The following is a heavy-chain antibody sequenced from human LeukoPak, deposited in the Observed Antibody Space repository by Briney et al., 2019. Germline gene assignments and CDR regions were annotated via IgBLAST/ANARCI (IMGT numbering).Heavy chain of an antibody. CDR2: IHHSGST. CDR1: GGSLTSGNW. V-gene: IGHV4-4*02. Sequence: SGTLTLTCAVSGGSLTSGNWWSWVRPPPGKGLEWIEEIHHSGSTNYNPSLKSRVTISVDKSKNQFSLFLNSVTAADTAVYYCARGVPSAGSIRFDPWGQGTLVTVSS. D-gene: IGHD6-13*01. J-gene: IGHJ5*02. CDR3: ARGVPSAGSIRFDP.